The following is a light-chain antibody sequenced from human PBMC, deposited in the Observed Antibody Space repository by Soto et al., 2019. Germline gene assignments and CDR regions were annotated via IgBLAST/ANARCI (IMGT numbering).Light chain of an antibody. J-gene: IGKJ4*01. CDR3: QKYNSAPLT. CDR1: QTIYSW. Sequence: DIQMTQFPSTLPAAVGDRVTITCRASQTIYSWLAWYQQKPGEAPKLLIYDASTLQAGVPSRFSGSGSGTDFTLTISSLQPEDVAAYYCQKYNSAPLTFGGGTKVDIK. V-gene: IGKV1-27*01. CDR2: DAS.